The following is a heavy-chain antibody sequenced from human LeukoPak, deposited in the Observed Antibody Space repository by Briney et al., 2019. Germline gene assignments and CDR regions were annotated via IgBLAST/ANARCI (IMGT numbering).Heavy chain of an antibody. CDR1: GFTFSSYE. V-gene: IGHV3-48*03. D-gene: IGHD6-13*01. Sequence: GGSLRLSCAASGFTFSSYEMNWVRQAPGKGLEWVSYISSSGSTIYYADSVKGRFTISRDNAKNSLYLQMNSLRAEDTALYYCARGSSIAAAAGYYYYMDVWGKGTTVTVSS. J-gene: IGHJ6*03. CDR3: ARGSSIAAAAGYYYYMDV. CDR2: ISSSGSTI.